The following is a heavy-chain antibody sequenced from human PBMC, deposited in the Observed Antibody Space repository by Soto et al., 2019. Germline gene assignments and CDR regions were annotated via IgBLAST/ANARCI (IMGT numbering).Heavy chain of an antibody. CDR1: GFSFDDYA. D-gene: IGHD5-12*01. V-gene: IGHV3-23*01. J-gene: IGHJ4*02. Sequence: EVQLLESGGGLVQPGGSLRLSCAASGFSFDDYAMTWVRQAAGKGLELVSAISGSGDNTYYADSVKGRFTISRDNSKNTLYLQLNSLRAEDTAVYYCAKGYYSGYDLAYFDYWGQGTLVTVSS. CDR3: AKGYYSGYDLAYFDY. CDR2: ISGSGDNT.